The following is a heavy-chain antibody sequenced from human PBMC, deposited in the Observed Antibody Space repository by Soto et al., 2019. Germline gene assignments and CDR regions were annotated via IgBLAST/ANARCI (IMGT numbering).Heavy chain of an antibody. V-gene: IGHV3-23*01. CDR1: GFTFSSYA. CDR2: SNGGGDST. J-gene: IGHJ4*02. D-gene: IGHD1-1*01. Sequence: GGSLRLSCAASGFTFSSYAMSWVRQAPGKGLEWVSGSNGGGDSTYFADSVRGRFTISRDNSKSTLFLQMNSLRAEDTAVYYCARGWTFDLWGQGTLVTVSS. CDR3: ARGWTFDL.